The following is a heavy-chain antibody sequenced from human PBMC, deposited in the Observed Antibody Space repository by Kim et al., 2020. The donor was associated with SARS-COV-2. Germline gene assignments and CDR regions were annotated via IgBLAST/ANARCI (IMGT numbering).Heavy chain of an antibody. J-gene: IGHJ4*02. CDR1: GFTFSSYA. CDR2: ISYDGSNK. V-gene: IGHV3-30*04. Sequence: GGSLRLSCAASGFTFSSYAMHWVRQAPGKGLEWVAVISYDGSNKYYADSVKGRFTISRDNSKNTLYLQMNSLRAEDTAVYYCARDLGDGYNSMPDYWGQGTLVTVSS. D-gene: IGHD5-12*01. CDR3: ARDLGDGYNSMPDY.